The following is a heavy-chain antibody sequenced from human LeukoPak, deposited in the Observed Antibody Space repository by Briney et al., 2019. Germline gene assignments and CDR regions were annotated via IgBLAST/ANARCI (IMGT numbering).Heavy chain of an antibody. J-gene: IGHJ4*02. V-gene: IGHV5-51*01. CDR3: ARPGGYCNSTTCYTFQFFDY. CDR1: GYKFTNYW. CDR2: IYLGDSDT. Sequence: GESLKISCKGSGYKFTNYWIGWVRQMPGKGLEWMGIIYLGDSDTVYSPFFQGRVTISADKSINTAYLQWSDLKASDTAMYYCARPGGYCNSTTCYTFQFFDYWGQGTLVTVSS. D-gene: IGHD2-2*02.